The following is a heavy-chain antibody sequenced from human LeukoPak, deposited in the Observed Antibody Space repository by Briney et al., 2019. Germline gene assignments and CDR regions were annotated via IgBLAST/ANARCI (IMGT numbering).Heavy chain of an antibody. CDR3: ASSSPAYYGNNAIDY. J-gene: IGHJ4*02. Sequence: PGGSLRLSCAASGFTFSSYSMNWVRRAPGKGLEWVSSISSSSSYIYYADSVKGRFTISRDNAKNSLYLQMNSLRAEDTAVYYCASSSPAYYGNNAIDYWGQGTLVTVSS. V-gene: IGHV3-21*01. CDR2: ISSSSSYI. CDR1: GFTFSSYS. D-gene: IGHD3-22*01.